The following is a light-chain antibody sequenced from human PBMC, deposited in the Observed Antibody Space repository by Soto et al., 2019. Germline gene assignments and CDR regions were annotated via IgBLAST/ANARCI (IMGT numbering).Light chain of an antibody. CDR3: CSYAGSYTL. Sequence: QSVLTQPRSVSGSPGQSVTISCTGTSSDVGGYNYVSWYQQHPGKAPKLMIYDVSKRPSGVPDRFSGSKSGNTASLTISGLQAEVEADYYCCSYAGSYTLFGGGTNLTVL. J-gene: IGLJ2*01. CDR1: SSDVGGYNY. CDR2: DVS. V-gene: IGLV2-11*01.